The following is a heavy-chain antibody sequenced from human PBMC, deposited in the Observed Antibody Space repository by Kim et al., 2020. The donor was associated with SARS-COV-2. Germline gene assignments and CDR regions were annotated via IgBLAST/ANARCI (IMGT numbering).Heavy chain of an antibody. CDR1: GFTFSRHS. Sequence: GGSLRLSCAASGFTFSRHSMNWVRQAPGKGLEWLSYISGGSTTTSSTIYYADSVKGRFTISRDNAKNSLYLQINSLRAEDTALYYCARSGAFDQWGQGTLVTVSS. J-gene: IGHJ4*02. CDR2: ISGGSTTTSSTI. D-gene: IGHD7-27*01. CDR3: ARSGAFDQ. V-gene: IGHV3-48*04.